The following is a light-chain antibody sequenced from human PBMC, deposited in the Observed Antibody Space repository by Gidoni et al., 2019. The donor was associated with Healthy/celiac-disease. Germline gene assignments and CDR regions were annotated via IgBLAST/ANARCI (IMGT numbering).Light chain of an antibody. V-gene: IGLV1-44*01. J-gene: IGLJ3*02. CDR2: SNN. Sequence: QSVLPQPPSASGTPGQRVTISCSGSSSNIGSTTVNWYPQPPGTGPKLLIYSNNQRPSRFPDRFSGSKSGTATSLAISGLQAEDEADYDCSARDDRLNGLNEVFGGGTKLTVL. CDR3: SARDDRLNGLNEV. CDR1: SSNIGSTT.